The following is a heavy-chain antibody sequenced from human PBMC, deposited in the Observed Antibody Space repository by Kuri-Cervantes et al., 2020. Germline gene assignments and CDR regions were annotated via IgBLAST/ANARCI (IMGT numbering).Heavy chain of an antibody. V-gene: IGHV3-21*03. CDR1: GFTFSSYA. CDR2: ISSSSSYI. CDR3: ARDFGYQPPDY. Sequence: GESLKISCAASGFTFSSYAMSWVRQAPGKGLEWVSSISSSSSYIYYADSVKGRFTISRDNAKNSLYLQMNSLRAEDTAVYYCARDFGYQPPDYWGQGTLVTVSS. J-gene: IGHJ4*02. D-gene: IGHD3-16*01.